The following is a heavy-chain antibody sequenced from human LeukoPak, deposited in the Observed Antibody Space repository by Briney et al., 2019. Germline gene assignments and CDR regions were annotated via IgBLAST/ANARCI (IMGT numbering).Heavy chain of an antibody. D-gene: IGHD3-3*01. CDR2: ISAYNGNT. J-gene: IGHJ4*02. CDR3: AIEPYNFWSGYLGN. V-gene: IGHV1-18*01. Sequence: ASVKVSCKASGYTFTSYGISWVRQAPGQGLEWMGWISAYNGNTNYAQKLQGRVTMTTDTSTSTAYMELRSLRSDDTAVYYCAIEPYNFWSGYLGNWGQGTLVTVSS. CDR1: GYTFTSYG.